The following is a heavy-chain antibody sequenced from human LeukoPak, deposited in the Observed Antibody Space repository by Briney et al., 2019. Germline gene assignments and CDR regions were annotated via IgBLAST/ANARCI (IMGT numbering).Heavy chain of an antibody. V-gene: IGHV3-49*04. J-gene: IGHJ3*02. CDR2: IRSKAYGGTT. CDR3: TRCPPEVWFGELPQDI. Sequence: GGSLRLSCTASGFTFGDYAMSWVRQAPGKGLEWVGFIRSKAYGGTTEYAASVKGRFTISRDDSKSIAYLQMNSLKTEDTAVYYCTRCPPEVWFGELPQDIWGQGTMVTVSS. CDR1: GFTFGDYA. D-gene: IGHD3-10*01.